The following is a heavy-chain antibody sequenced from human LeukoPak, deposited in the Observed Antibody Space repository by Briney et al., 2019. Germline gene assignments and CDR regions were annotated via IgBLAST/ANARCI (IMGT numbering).Heavy chain of an antibody. J-gene: IGHJ6*03. CDR2: IYPGDSDT. Sequence: GESLKISCKGSGYSFTSYWIGWVRQMPGKGLEWMGSIYPGDSDTRYSPSFQGQVTISADKSISTAYLQWSSLKASDTAMYYCARLGVIPAATPDYYYYMDVWGKGTTVTVSS. V-gene: IGHV5-51*01. CDR3: ARLGVIPAATPDYYYYMDV. D-gene: IGHD2-2*01. CDR1: GYSFTSYW.